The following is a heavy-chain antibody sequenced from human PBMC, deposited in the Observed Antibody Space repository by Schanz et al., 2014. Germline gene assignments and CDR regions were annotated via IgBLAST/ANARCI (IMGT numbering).Heavy chain of an antibody. CDR2: ISDSGDTA. CDR1: GITFSSHS. J-gene: IGHJ4*02. Sequence: EVQLLESGGGLVQPGGSLRLSCAASGITFSSHSFNWVRQAPGKGLEWVSLISDSGDTAYYADSVKGRFTISRDNFKGALYLQMNSLRAEDTAVYYCARGGPAYYFDDWGQGTLVTVSS. CDR3: ARGGPAYYFDD. V-gene: IGHV3-23*01.